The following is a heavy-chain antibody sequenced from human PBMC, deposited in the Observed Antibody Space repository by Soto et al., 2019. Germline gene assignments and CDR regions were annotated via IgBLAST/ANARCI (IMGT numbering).Heavy chain of an antibody. J-gene: IGHJ3*02. Sequence: SETLSLTCTISGGYISSSSYYWGWIRQPPGKGLEWIGSIHYSGSTYYNPSLKSRVTISVDTSKNQFSLKLSSVTAADTAVYYCAKGGDTIFGVVIITRAFDIWGQGTIVTVSS. CDR1: GGYISSSSYY. V-gene: IGHV4-39*07. CDR3: AKGGDTIFGVVIITRAFDI. D-gene: IGHD3-3*01. CDR2: IHYSGST.